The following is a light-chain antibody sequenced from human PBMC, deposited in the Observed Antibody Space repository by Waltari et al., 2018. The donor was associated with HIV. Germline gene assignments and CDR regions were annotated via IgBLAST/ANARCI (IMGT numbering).Light chain of an antibody. CDR1: AGAVTRGPC. V-gene: IGLV7-46*01. J-gene: IGLJ2*01. Sequence: QPVVTQEPSLPVSPGGTVILTCPPSAGAVTRGPCPSWFQQRPGHAPRTLIFDSNNRYSWTPARFTGSFLGGKAVLTLTGARPEDDADYFCLLSYDGNVVFGGGTKLTVL. CDR3: LLSYDGNVV. CDR2: DSN.